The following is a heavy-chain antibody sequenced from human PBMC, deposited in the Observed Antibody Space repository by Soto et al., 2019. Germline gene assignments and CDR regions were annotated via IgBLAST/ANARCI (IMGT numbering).Heavy chain of an antibody. D-gene: IGHD3-22*01. Sequence: XETLSLSCTVSGGSIGSNRYHWVWIRQPPGKGLEWIVSLDYSGVTFYNPSLKSRVTISADTSKNQFSLKVNSVTAADTAVYYCARKYYDGSGLYDWGQGTLVTVSS. J-gene: IGHJ4*02. CDR2: LDYSGVT. V-gene: IGHV4-39*01. CDR3: ARKYYDGSGLYD. CDR1: GGSIGSNRYH.